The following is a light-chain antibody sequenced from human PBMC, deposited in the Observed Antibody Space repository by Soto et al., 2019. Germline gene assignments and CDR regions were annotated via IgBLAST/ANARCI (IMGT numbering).Light chain of an antibody. CDR3: QQYSRAPRT. CDR1: QGISNY. CDR2: AAS. J-gene: IGKJ1*01. Sequence: DIQMTQSPSSLPASVGDRVTITCRASQGISNYLAWYQQKPGKVHKLLIYAASTLQSGVPSRFSGRGSGTDFTLTISGLQPEDVATYYCQQYSRAPRTFGQGTNVEIK. V-gene: IGKV1-27*01.